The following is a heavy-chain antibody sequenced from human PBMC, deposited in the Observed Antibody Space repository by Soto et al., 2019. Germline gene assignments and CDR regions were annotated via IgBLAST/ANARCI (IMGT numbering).Heavy chain of an antibody. CDR2: IIPIFGTA. D-gene: IGHD3-3*01. V-gene: IGHV1-69*12. Sequence: QVQLVQSGAEVKKPGSSVKVSCKASGGTFSSYAISWVRQAPGQGLEWMGGIIPIFGTANYAQKFQGRVTITADESTSTASMELSSLGSEDTAVYYCARDPPYYDFWSGPRGYYYYGMDVWGQGTTVTVSS. CDR3: ARDPPYYDFWSGPRGYYYYGMDV. CDR1: GGTFSSYA. J-gene: IGHJ6*02.